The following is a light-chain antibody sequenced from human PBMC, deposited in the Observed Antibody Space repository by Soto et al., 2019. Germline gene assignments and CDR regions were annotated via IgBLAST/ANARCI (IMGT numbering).Light chain of an antibody. Sequence: EIVLTQSPGTLSLSPGERATLSCRASQSIRSNYLAWYHQKAGQAPRLLIYGASTRVTGIPDRFSGSGSGTDFTLTISRLEPEDFAVYYCQQYVTSLTFGGGTKVEIK. CDR2: GAS. V-gene: IGKV3-20*01. CDR1: QSIRSNY. CDR3: QQYVTSLT. J-gene: IGKJ4*01.